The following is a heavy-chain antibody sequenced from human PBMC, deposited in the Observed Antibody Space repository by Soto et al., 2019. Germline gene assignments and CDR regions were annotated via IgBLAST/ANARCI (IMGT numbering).Heavy chain of an antibody. D-gene: IGHD2-15*01. V-gene: IGHV1-18*01. Sequence: QVQLVQSGAEVKKPGASVKVSCKASGYTFTSYGISWVRQAPGQGLEWMGWISAYNGNTNYAQKLQGRVSMTTDTSMSTAYMELRSLRSDDTAVHFCATIEWCDIGGSLDPWGQGTLVTVSS. CDR3: ATIEWCDIGGSLDP. CDR1: GYTFTSYG. J-gene: IGHJ5*02. CDR2: ISAYNGNT.